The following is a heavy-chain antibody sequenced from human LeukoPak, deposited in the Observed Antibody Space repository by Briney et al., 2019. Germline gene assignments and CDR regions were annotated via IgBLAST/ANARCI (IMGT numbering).Heavy chain of an antibody. CDR3: AKDRGSSYGYLRYYYYYYVDV. CDR1: GFTFSSYG. V-gene: IGHV3-30*18. Sequence: GSLRLSCAASGFTFSSYGMHWVRQAPGKGLEWVAVISYDGSNKYYADSVKGRFTISRDNSKNTLYLQMNSLRAEDTAVYYCAKDRGSSYGYLRYYYYYYVDVWGKGTTVTVSS. D-gene: IGHD5-18*01. CDR2: ISYDGSNK. J-gene: IGHJ6*03.